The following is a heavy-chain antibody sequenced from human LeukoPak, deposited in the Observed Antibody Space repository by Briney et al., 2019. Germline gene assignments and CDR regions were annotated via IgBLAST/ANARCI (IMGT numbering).Heavy chain of an antibody. V-gene: IGHV4-39*01. D-gene: IGHD6-13*01. CDR3: ARSHRRVSGARFDY. Sequence: SETLSLTCTVSGGSISSSSYYWGWIRQPPGKGLEWIGSIYYSGSTYYNPSLKSRVTISVDTSKNQFSLKLSSVTAADTAVYYCARSHRRVSGARFDYWGQGTLVTVSS. CDR1: GGSISSSSYY. J-gene: IGHJ4*02. CDR2: IYYSGST.